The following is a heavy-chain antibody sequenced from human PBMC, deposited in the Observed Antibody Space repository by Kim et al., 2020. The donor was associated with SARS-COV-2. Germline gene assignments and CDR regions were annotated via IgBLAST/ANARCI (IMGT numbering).Heavy chain of an antibody. CDR3: ARDDGGNSWVAIDY. D-gene: IGHD2-21*02. V-gene: IGHV1-18*04. Sequence: ASVKVSCKASGYTVTSYGISWVRQAPGQGLEWMGWISAYNGNTNYAQKLQGRVTMTTDTSTSTAYMELRSLRSDDTAVYYCARDDGGNSWVAIDYWGQGTLVTVSS. J-gene: IGHJ4*02. CDR2: ISAYNGNT. CDR1: GYTVTSYG.